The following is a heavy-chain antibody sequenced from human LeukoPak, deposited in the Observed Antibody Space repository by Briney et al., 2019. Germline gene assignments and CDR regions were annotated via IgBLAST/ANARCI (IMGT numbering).Heavy chain of an antibody. D-gene: IGHD3-22*01. CDR1: GFIFNSYE. CDR2: ISSSGLSI. Sequence: QAGGSLRLSCTASGFIFNSYEMNWVRQAPGKGLEWVSYISSSGLSIYYADSVKGRFTISRDNAKNSLYLQMNSLRAEDTAVYYCARDLYYYDSSGYYHWGQGTLVTVSS. J-gene: IGHJ4*02. V-gene: IGHV3-48*03. CDR3: ARDLYYYDSSGYYH.